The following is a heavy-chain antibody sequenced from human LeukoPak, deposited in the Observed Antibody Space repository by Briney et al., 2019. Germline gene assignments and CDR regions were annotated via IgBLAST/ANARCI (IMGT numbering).Heavy chain of an antibody. J-gene: IGHJ4*02. CDR3: AKRANYGDFDY. CDR2: ISGSVGTT. V-gene: IGHV3-23*01. Sequence: GGSLRLSCAASGFTFNNYAMNWVRQVPGKGLEWVSVISGSVGTTYYADSVKGRFTISRDNSKNTLYLQMNNLRADDTAVYYCAKRANYGDFDYWGQGTLVTVSS. CDR1: GFTFNNYA. D-gene: IGHD4-17*01.